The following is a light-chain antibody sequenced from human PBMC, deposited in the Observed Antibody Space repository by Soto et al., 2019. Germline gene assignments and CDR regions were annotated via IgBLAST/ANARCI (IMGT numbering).Light chain of an antibody. J-gene: IGKJ1*01. CDR2: GAS. Sequence: EIVLTQSPGTLSLSPGDRATLSCRASQSVSSSYFAWYQQKPGQAPRLLIYGASSRATGIPDRFSGSGSGTDFTLTISRLQPKDFAVYYCQQYGTSPWTFGQGTKVEIK. CDR1: QSVSSSY. V-gene: IGKV3-20*01. CDR3: QQYGTSPWT.